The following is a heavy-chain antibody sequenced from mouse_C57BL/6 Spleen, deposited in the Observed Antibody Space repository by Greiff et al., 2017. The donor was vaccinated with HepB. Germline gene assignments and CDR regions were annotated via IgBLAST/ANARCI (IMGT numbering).Heavy chain of an antibody. CDR3: ARGVVARRYYYAMDY. CDR1: GYTFTDYN. CDR2: INPNNGGT. J-gene: IGHJ4*01. D-gene: IGHD1-1*02. Sequence: EVQLQQSGPELVKPGASVKIPCKASGYTFTDYNMDWVKQSHGKSLEWIGDINPNNGGTIYNQKFKGKATLTVDKSSSTAYMELRSLTSEDTAVYYCARGVVARRYYYAMDYWGQGTSVTVSS. V-gene: IGHV1-18*01.